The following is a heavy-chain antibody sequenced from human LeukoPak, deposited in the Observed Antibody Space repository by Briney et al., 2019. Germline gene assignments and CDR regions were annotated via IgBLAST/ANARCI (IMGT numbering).Heavy chain of an antibody. CDR3: ARGGSLGSSWYGVRYYYYMDV. V-gene: IGHV4-39*07. Sequence: SETLSLTCTVSGGSISSSSYYWGWIRQPPGKGLEWIGSIYYSGSTYYNPSLKSRVTISVDTSKNQSSLKLSSVTAADTAVYYCARGGSLGSSWYGVRYYYYMDVWGKGTTVTISS. D-gene: IGHD6-13*01. J-gene: IGHJ6*03. CDR2: IYYSGST. CDR1: GGSISSSSYY.